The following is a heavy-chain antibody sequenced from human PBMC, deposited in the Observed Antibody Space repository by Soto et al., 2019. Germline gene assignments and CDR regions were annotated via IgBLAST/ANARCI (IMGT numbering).Heavy chain of an antibody. D-gene: IGHD4-17*01. J-gene: IGHJ4*02. CDR1: GGSISSSRYY. V-gene: IGHV4-39*01. CDR2: IYYSGST. Sequence: LSLTCTVSGGSISSSRYYWGWIRQPPGKGLEWIGSIYYSGSTYYNPSLKSRVTISVDTSKNQFFLKLSSVTASDSAVYYCARHSTVTDPFDYWGQGTLVTVSS. CDR3: ARHSTVTDPFDY.